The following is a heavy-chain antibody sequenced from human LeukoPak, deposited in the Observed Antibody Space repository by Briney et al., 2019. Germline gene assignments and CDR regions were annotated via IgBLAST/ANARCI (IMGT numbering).Heavy chain of an antibody. CDR3: ARDRGYSSGLGLNYFDY. CDR1: GFTFSSYS. J-gene: IGHJ4*02. V-gene: IGHV3-21*01. Sequence: GGSLRLSCAASGFTFSSYSMNWVRQAPGKGLEWVSSISSSSSYIYYADSVKGRFTISRDNAKNSLYLQMNSLRAEDTAVYYCARDRGYSSGLGLNYFDYWGQGTLVTVSS. CDR2: ISSSSSYI. D-gene: IGHD3-22*01.